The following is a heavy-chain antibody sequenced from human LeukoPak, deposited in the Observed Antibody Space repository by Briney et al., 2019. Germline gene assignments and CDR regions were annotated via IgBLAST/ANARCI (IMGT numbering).Heavy chain of an antibody. CDR3: ARRTAMPVDGIYYFDY. Sequence: SETLSLTCTVFGGSISSSGYYWGWIRQPPGKGLEWIASIYYSGSTYYNPSLKSRVTISVDTSKNQFSLKLSSVTAADTAVYYCARRTAMPVDGIYYFDYWGQGTLVTVSS. V-gene: IGHV4-39*01. J-gene: IGHJ4*02. CDR2: IYYSGST. D-gene: IGHD5-18*01. CDR1: GGSISSSGYY.